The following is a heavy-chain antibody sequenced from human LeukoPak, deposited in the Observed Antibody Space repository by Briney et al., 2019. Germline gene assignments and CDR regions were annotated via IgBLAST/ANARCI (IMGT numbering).Heavy chain of an antibody. CDR2: ISYDGSNK. J-gene: IGHJ2*01. V-gene: IGHV3-30*18. Sequence: GGSLRLTCAASGFTFSSYGMHWVRQAPGKGLEWVAVISYDGSNKYYADSVEGRFTISRDNSKNTLYLQMNSLRAEDTAVYYCAKSMKYGASLDFDLWGRGTLVTVSS. D-gene: IGHD4-17*01. CDR3: AKSMKYGASLDFDL. CDR1: GFTFSSYG.